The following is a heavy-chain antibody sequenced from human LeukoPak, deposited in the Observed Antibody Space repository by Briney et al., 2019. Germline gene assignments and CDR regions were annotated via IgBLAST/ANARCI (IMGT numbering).Heavy chain of an antibody. V-gene: IGHV3-48*01. Sequence: GGSLRLSCATSGFTFSSYSMNWVRQAPGKGLEWLSYISISNTIYYADSVRGRFTISRDNAKNSLYLQMNSLRAEDTAVYYCARDLHCGGDCYPLTYWGQGTLVTVSS. CDR2: ISISNTI. D-gene: IGHD2-21*01. CDR3: ARDLHCGGDCYPLTY. J-gene: IGHJ4*02. CDR1: GFTFSSYS.